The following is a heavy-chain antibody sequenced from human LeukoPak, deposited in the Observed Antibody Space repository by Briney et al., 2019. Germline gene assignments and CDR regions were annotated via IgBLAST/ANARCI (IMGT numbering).Heavy chain of an antibody. J-gene: IGHJ4*02. D-gene: IGHD3-3*01. CDR2: ISNDGSRK. CDR3: ARDRAWNYFDY. Sequence: GRSLRLSCAASGFTFSSYAMHWVRQAPGKGLEWVAIISNDGSRKYYAHSVEGRFTISRDNSKNTLYLQMDSLRAEDTAVYYCARDRAWNYFDYWGQGTLVTVSS. CDR1: GFTFSSYA. V-gene: IGHV3-30*04.